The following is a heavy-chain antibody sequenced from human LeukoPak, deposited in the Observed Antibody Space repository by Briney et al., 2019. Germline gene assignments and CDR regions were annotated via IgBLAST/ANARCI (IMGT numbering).Heavy chain of an antibody. V-gene: IGHV5-10-1*01. Sequence: GESLKISCKGSGYRFTSYWISWVRQMPGKGLEWMGRIDPSDSYTNYSPSFLGHVTISADKSISTAYLQWSSLKASDTAMYYCARHPTNWFDPWGQGTLVTVSS. CDR1: GYRFTSYW. CDR2: IDPSDSYT. CDR3: ARHPTNWFDP. J-gene: IGHJ5*02.